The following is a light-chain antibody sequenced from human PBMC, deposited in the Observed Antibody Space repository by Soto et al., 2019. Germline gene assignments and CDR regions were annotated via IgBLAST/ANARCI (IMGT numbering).Light chain of an antibody. V-gene: IGKV4-1*01. Sequence: DVVMTQSPDSLALSLGERATINCKSSQSLLYSSDNRNSLAWFKQKVGQPPKLLIRWESTRESGVPDRFSACGCATDFTPTINGLQAEDGAVDYCQTDYRVPLTLGGGTKVVLK. J-gene: IGKJ4*01. CDR1: QSLLYSSDNRNS. CDR3: QTDYRVPLT. CDR2: WES.